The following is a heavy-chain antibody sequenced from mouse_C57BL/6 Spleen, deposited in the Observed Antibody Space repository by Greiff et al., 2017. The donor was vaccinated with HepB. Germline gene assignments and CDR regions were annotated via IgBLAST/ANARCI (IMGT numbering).Heavy chain of an antibody. V-gene: IGHV1-82*01. J-gene: IGHJ3*01. CDR1: GYAFSSSW. D-gene: IGHD3-2*02. CDR3: ATDSSGYVWFAY. CDR2: IYPGDGDT. Sequence: QVQLKQSGPELVKPGASVKISCKASGYAFSSSWMNWVKQRPGKGLEWIGRIYPGDGDTNYNGKFKGKATLTADKSSSTAYMQLSSLTSEDSAVYFCATDSSGYVWFAYWGQGTLVTVSA.